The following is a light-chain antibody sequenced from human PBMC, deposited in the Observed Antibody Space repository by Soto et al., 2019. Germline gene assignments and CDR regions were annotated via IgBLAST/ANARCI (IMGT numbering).Light chain of an antibody. Sequence: QSVLTQPPSVSAAPGQKVTVSCSGSRSNLGNNYVSWYQHLPGTAPKLLIYDNDKRPSGIPDRFSASKSGTSATLGITGLQTGDEADYYCEAWDSSLSARVFGGGTKLTVL. J-gene: IGLJ3*02. V-gene: IGLV1-51*01. CDR1: RSNLGNNY. CDR2: DND. CDR3: EAWDSSLSARV.